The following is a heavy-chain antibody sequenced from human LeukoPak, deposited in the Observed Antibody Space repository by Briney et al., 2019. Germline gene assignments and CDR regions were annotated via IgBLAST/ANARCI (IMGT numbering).Heavy chain of an antibody. CDR1: GGTFSSFA. D-gene: IGHD3-22*01. CDR2: IIPIFCTA. CDR3: ARDGNPKTYYYDSSGYYGYYYYGMDV. V-gene: IGHV1-69*13. J-gene: IGHJ6*02. Sequence: GASVKVSCKASGGTFSSFAISWVRQAPGQGLEWMGGIIPIFCTANFAQKFQGRVTITADESTSTAYMELSSLRSEDTAVYYCARDGNPKTYYYDSSGYYGYYYYGMDVWGQGTTVTVSS.